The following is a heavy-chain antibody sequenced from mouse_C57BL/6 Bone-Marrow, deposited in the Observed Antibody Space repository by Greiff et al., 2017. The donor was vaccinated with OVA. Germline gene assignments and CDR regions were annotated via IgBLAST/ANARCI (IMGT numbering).Heavy chain of an antibody. CDR3: AREGSSGYVAYY. J-gene: IGHJ2*01. CDR1: GYTFTSYW. V-gene: IGHV1-69*01. CDR2: IDPSDSYT. Sequence: QVQLQQPGAELVMPGASVKLSCKASGYTFTSYWMHWVKQRPGQGLEWIGEIDPSDSYTNYTQKFKGKSTLTVDKSSSTAYMQLSSLTSEDSAVYYGAREGSSGYVAYYWGQGTTLTVSS. D-gene: IGHD3-2*02.